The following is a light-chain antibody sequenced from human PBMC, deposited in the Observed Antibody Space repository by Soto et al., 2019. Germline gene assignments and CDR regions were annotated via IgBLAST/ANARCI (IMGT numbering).Light chain of an antibody. Sequence: EIVMTQSPATLSVSPGERATLSCRASQSVSSNLAWYQQKPGQAPRLLIYGASTRATGIPARFSGSGSGTEFTLTISRLQAEDFAVYYFQQDNKWLWTFGQGTKVEIK. V-gene: IGKV3-15*01. CDR3: QQDNKWLWT. CDR2: GAS. J-gene: IGKJ1*01. CDR1: QSVSSN.